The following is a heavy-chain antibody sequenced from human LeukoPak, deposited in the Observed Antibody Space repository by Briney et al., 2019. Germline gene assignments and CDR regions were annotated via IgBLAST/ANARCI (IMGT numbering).Heavy chain of an antibody. D-gene: IGHD2-2*01. CDR2: ISYDGSNK. Sequence: PGRSLRLSCAASGFTFSSYGMHWVRQAPGEGLEWVAVISYDGSNKYYADSVKGRFTISRDNSKNTLYLQMNSLRAEDTAVYYCAKVGSYQLPQGYYGLDVWGQGTTVTVSS. V-gene: IGHV3-30*18. CDR3: AKVGSYQLPQGYYGLDV. CDR1: GFTFSSYG. J-gene: IGHJ6*02.